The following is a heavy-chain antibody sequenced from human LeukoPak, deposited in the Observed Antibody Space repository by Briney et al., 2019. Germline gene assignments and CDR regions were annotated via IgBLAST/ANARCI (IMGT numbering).Heavy chain of an antibody. D-gene: IGHD3-3*01. CDR3: ARGLDDFWSGYTLGFDY. V-gene: IGHV3-21*01. CDR2: ISSSSSYI. CDR1: RFTFSSYS. Sequence: GGSLRLSCAASRFTFSSYSMNWVRQAPGKGLEWVSSISSSSSYIYYADSVKGRFTISRDNAKNSLYLQMNSLRAEDTAVYYCARGLDDFWSGYTLGFDYWGQGTLVTVSS. J-gene: IGHJ4*02.